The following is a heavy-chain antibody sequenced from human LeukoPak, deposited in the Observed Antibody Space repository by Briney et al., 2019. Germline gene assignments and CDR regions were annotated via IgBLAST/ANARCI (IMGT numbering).Heavy chain of an antibody. J-gene: IGHJ4*02. D-gene: IGHD1-26*01. CDR3: AGGEWELPGDY. CDR2: IYYSGST. V-gene: IGHV4-31*03. CDR1: GGSISSGGYY. Sequence: SETLSLTCTVSGGSISSGGYYWSWIRQHPGKGLEWIGYIYYSGSTYYNPSLKSRVTISVDTSKNQFSLKLSSVTAAVTAVYYCAGGEWELPGDYWGQGTLVTVSS.